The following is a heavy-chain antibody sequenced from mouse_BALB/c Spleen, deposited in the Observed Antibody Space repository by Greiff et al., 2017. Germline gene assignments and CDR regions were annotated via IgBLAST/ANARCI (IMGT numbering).Heavy chain of an antibody. CDR3: ARASLYYDYDGFFAY. CDR1: GFTFTDYY. J-gene: IGHJ3*01. CDR2: IRNKANGYTT. D-gene: IGHD2-4*01. Sequence: DVQLVESGGGLVQPGGSLRLSCATSGFTFTDYYMSWVRQPPGKALEWLGFIRNKANGYTTEYSASVKGRFTISRDNSQSILYLQMNTLRAEDSATYYCARASLYYDYDGFFAYWGQGTLVTVSA. V-gene: IGHV7-3*02.